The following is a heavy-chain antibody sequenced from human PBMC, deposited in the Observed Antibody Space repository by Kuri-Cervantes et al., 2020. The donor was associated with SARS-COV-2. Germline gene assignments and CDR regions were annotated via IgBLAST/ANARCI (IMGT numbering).Heavy chain of an antibody. Sequence: GGSLRLSCAASGFTFSSYAMSWVRQASGKGLEWVGRIRSKANSYATAYAASVKGRFTISRDDSKNTAYLQMNSLKTEDTAVYYCARGWMFYFDYWGQGTLVTVSS. J-gene: IGHJ4*02. CDR3: ARGWMFYFDY. CDR2: IRSKANSYAT. D-gene: IGHD2-2*03. CDR1: GFTFSSYA. V-gene: IGHV3-73*01.